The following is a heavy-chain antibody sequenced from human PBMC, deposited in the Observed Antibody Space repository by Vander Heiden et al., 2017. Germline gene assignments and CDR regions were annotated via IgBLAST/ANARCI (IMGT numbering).Heavy chain of an antibody. CDR3: ASLAGAGTSDY. D-gene: IGHD6-13*01. CDR1: GFTFSTYT. CDR2: INSTSSYI. J-gene: IGHJ4*02. V-gene: IGHV3-21*01. Sequence: EVQLVESGGGLVKPGGSLRLSCAASGFTFSTYTMNWVRQAPGKGLEWVSSINSTSSYIYYADSVKGRFTISRDNAKNSLYLRMNSLRTEDTAVYYCASLAGAGTSDYWGQGTLVTVSS.